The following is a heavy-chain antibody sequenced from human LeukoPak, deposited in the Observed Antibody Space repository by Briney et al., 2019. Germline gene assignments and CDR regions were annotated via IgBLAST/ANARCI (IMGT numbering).Heavy chain of an antibody. Sequence: ASVKVSCKAYGYTFTSYGISWVRQAPGQGLEWMGWISAYNGNTNYAQKLQGRVTMTTDTSTSTAYMELRSLRSDDTAVYYCARGVYDSSREDAFDIWGQGTMVTVSS. D-gene: IGHD3-22*01. V-gene: IGHV1-18*01. CDR1: GYTFTSYG. CDR3: ARGVYDSSREDAFDI. CDR2: ISAYNGNT. J-gene: IGHJ3*02.